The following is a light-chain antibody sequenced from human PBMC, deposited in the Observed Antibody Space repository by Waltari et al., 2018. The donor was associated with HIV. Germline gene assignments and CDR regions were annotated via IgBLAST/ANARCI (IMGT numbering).Light chain of an antibody. Sequence: QSALTQPASVSGSPGQSITISCTGTSNDVGGYKYVSWYQQHPGKAPKVGIYEVSNRPSGVANRFAGAKSGNTASLTISGLQAEDEADYYCSSYASTSTRVFGGGTKLTVL. CDR1: SNDVGGYKY. V-gene: IGLV2-14*01. CDR3: SSYASTSTRV. CDR2: EVS. J-gene: IGLJ3*02.